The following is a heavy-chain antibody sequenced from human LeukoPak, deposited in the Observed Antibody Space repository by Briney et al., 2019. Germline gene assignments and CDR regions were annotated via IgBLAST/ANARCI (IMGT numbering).Heavy chain of an antibody. Sequence: GGSLRLSCAASGFTFSSYSMNWVRQAPGRGLERVSSISSSSSYIYYADSVKGRFTISRDNAKNSLYLQMNSLRAEDTAVYYCARDRDYYDSSGEPDYWGQGTLVTVSS. J-gene: IGHJ4*02. CDR3: ARDRDYYDSSGEPDY. CDR1: GFTFSSYS. V-gene: IGHV3-21*01. D-gene: IGHD3-22*01. CDR2: ISSSSSYI.